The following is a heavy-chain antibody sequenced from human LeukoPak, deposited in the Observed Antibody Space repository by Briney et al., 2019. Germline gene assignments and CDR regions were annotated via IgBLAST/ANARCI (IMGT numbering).Heavy chain of an antibody. V-gene: IGHV4-59*01. Sequence: SETLSLTCTVSGGTISSYYWGWIRQPPGKGLEWIGYIYYSGTSNYNPSLKSRVTISVDTSKNQFSLKLSSVTAADTAVYYCARGVYIAAAQYGYWGQGTLVTVSS. CDR2: IYYSGTS. J-gene: IGHJ4*02. CDR1: GGTISSYY. CDR3: ARGVYIAAAQYGY. D-gene: IGHD6-13*01.